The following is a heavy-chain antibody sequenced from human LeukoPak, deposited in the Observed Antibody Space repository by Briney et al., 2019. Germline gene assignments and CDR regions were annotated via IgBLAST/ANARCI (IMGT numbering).Heavy chain of an antibody. Sequence: GASVKVSCKTSGHTFTYYYMHWVRQATGQGLEWMGVISPSDGSTTYAQKFQGRVTMTRDISTSTVYMELSSLTSDDTALYYCARDPRDPGVDYWGQGTLVTVSS. CDR2: ISPSDGST. V-gene: IGHV1-46*01. D-gene: IGHD3-10*01. CDR3: ARDPRDPGVDY. CDR1: GHTFTYYY. J-gene: IGHJ4*02.